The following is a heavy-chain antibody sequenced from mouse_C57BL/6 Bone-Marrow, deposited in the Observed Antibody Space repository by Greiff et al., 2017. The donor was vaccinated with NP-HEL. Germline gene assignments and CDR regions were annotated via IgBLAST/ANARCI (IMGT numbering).Heavy chain of an antibody. D-gene: IGHD1-1*01. CDR1: GYSITSGYY. CDR2: ISYDGSN. J-gene: IGHJ4*01. CDR3: AREDSYESVVATGDIYYYAMDY. Sequence: EVKLEESGPGLVKPSQSLSLTCSVTGYSITSGYYWNWIRQFPGNKLEWMGYISYDGSNNYNPSLKNRISITRDTAKNQFFLKLNSVTTEDTATYYWAREDSYESVVATGDIYYYAMDYWGQGTSVTVSS. V-gene: IGHV3-6*01.